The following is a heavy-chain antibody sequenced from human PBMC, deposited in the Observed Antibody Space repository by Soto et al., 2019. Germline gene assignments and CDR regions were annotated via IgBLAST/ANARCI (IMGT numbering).Heavy chain of an antibody. J-gene: IGHJ4*02. Sequence: EVQLLESGGGLVQPGGSLRLSCAASGFTFSSYAMSWFRQSPGKGLEWVSAISGSGGSTYYADSVKGRFTISRDNSKNTLYLQMNSLRAEDTAVYYCAKATQNQLLHFDYWGQGTLVTVSS. CDR3: AKATQNQLLHFDY. CDR2: ISGSGGST. V-gene: IGHV3-23*01. CDR1: GFTFSSYA. D-gene: IGHD2-2*01.